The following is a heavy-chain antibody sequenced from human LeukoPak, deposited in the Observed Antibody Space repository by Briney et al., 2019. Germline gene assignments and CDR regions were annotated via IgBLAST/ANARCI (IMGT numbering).Heavy chain of an antibody. D-gene: IGHD3-22*01. CDR3: ARDRGYYNSSGYYSGLNY. CDR2: IDSSSSYI. Sequence: GGSLRLSCAASGFTFSSYAMNWVRQAPGKGLEWVSSIDSSSSYIYYADSVKGRFTISRANAKNSLYLQMNSLRAEDTAVYYCARDRGYYNSSGYYSGLNYWGQGTLVTVSS. CDR1: GFTFSSYA. V-gene: IGHV3-21*04. J-gene: IGHJ4*02.